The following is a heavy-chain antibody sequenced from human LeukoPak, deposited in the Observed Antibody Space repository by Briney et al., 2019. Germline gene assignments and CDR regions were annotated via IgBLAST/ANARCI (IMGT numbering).Heavy chain of an antibody. Sequence: GGALRLSCAASGFTFSSYGMHWVRQAPGKGLEWVAVISYDGSNKYYADSVKGRFTISRANSKNTLYLQMNSLRAEDTAVYYCAKDDQHYGDYPGWFDPWGQGTLVTVSS. D-gene: IGHD4-17*01. J-gene: IGHJ5*02. CDR2: ISYDGSNK. CDR3: AKDDQHYGDYPGWFDP. V-gene: IGHV3-30*18. CDR1: GFTFSSYG.